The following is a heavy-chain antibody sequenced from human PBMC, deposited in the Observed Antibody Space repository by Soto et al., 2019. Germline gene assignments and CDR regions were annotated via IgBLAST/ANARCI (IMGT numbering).Heavy chain of an antibody. D-gene: IGHD6-13*01. V-gene: IGHV4-4*02. CDR2: IYHSGST. Sequence: SETLSLTCAVSGGTISSSNWWSWVRQPPGKALEWIGEIYHSGSTNYNPSLKSRVTISVDKSKNQFSLKLSSVTAADTAVYYCETHSSSWYYFDYWGQGTLVTLSS. J-gene: IGHJ4*02. CDR1: GGTISSSNW. CDR3: ETHSSSWYYFDY.